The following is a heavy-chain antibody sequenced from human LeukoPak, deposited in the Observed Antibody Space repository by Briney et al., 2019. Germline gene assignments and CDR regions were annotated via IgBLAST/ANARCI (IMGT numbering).Heavy chain of an antibody. CDR2: IYYSGST. Sequence: SETLSLTCTVSGGSISSYYWSWIRQPPGKGLEWIGYIYYSGSTNYNPSLKSRVTISVDTSKNQFSLKLSSVTAADTAVYYCARGIRDGYKHDYYYDGMDVWGQGTTVTVSS. V-gene: IGHV4-59*01. CDR3: ARGIRDGYKHDYYYDGMDV. CDR1: GGSISSYY. J-gene: IGHJ6*02. D-gene: IGHD5-24*01.